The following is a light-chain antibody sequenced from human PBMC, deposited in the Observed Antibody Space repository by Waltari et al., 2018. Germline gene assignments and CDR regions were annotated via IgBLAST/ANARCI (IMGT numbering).Light chain of an antibody. Sequence: ENVLTQSPATLSLSPGERATLSCRASHSVGSHLAWYQQKPGQAPRVLSYDAASRATGIPARFSGSGSETDFTLTISGVEPEDFAVYYCQQRSNWPGTFGPGTKVDIK. CDR2: DAA. CDR1: HSVGSH. CDR3: QQRSNWPGT. V-gene: IGKV3-11*01. J-gene: IGKJ3*01.